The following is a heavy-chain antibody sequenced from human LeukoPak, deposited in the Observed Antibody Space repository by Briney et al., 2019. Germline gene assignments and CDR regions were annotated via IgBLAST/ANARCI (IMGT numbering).Heavy chain of an antibody. Sequence: ASVKVSCKASGYTFTDYYIHWVRQAPGEGLEWMGWINPNSGGTKYAQKFQGRVTMTGDTSITTAFMELSRLRFDDTAVFYCARDARTTALYWGQGTLVTVSS. D-gene: IGHD1-14*01. CDR3: ARDARTTALY. CDR1: GYTFTDYY. CDR2: INPNSGGT. J-gene: IGHJ4*02. V-gene: IGHV1-2*02.